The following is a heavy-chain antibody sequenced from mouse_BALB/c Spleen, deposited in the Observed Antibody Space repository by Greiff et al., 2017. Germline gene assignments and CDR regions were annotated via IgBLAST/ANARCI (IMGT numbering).Heavy chain of an antibody. CDR1: GYAFSSSW. CDR3: ARSPYGSSYYAMDY. D-gene: IGHD1-1*01. Sequence: QVQLQQSGPELVKPGASVKISCKASGYAFSSSWMNWVKQRPGQGLEWIGRIYPGDGDTNYNGKFKGKATLTADKSSSTAYMQLSSLTSVDSAVYFCARSPYGSSYYAMDYWGQGTSVTVSS. J-gene: IGHJ4*01. CDR2: IYPGDGDT. V-gene: IGHV1-82*01.